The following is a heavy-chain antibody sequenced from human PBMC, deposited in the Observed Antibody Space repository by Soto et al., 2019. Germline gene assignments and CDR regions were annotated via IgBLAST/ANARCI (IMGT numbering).Heavy chain of an antibody. Sequence: PSVKVSCKASGYTITSYGISRLRQSPEQGLDCMGCISAYNGNTNDAQKHQGGVTMTTDTSTSTAYMALRSVRSDDTAVYYCAREVREWLSVGFANQYYYYGMDVWGQGSTVTVSS. V-gene: IGHV1-18*01. CDR1: GYTITSYG. CDR3: AREVREWLSVGFANQYYYYGMDV. CDR2: ISAYNGNT. D-gene: IGHD3-3*01. J-gene: IGHJ6*02.